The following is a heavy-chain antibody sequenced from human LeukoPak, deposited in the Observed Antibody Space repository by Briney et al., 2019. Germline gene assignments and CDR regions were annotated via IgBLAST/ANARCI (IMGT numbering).Heavy chain of an antibody. CDR2: IYYSGST. CDR1: GGSISSGDYY. Sequence: PSETLSLTCTVSGGSISSGDYYWSWIRQPPGKGLEWIGYIYYSGSTYYNPSLKSRVTISVDTSKNQFSLKLSSVTAADTAVYYCARKPKDCSGGTCYWYYFDYWGQGTLVTVSS. D-gene: IGHD2-15*01. CDR3: ARKPKDCSGGTCYWYYFDY. V-gene: IGHV4-30-4*01. J-gene: IGHJ4*02.